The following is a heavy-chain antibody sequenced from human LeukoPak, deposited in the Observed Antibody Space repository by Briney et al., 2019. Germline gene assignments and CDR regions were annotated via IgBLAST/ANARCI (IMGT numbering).Heavy chain of an antibody. CDR2: IYYSGST. V-gene: IGHV4-30-4*08. J-gene: IGHJ4*02. Sequence: SETLSLTCTVSGGSISSSSYYWGWIRQPPGKGLEWIGYIYYSGSTYYNPSLKSRVTISVDTSKNQFSLKLSSVTAADTAVYYCASSHDYGDYVWDYWGQGTLVTVSS. CDR1: GGSISSSSYY. D-gene: IGHD4-17*01. CDR3: ASSHDYGDYVWDY.